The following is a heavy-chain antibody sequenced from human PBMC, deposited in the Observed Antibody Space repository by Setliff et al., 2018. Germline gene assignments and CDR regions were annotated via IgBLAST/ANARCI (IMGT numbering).Heavy chain of an antibody. Sequence: SETLSLTCTVSGDSISSGYYYWAWIRQTPGKGLEWVGSLSFAGDAYYNPSLKSRVTMSLDTSKNQFSLRVKSVTAAETALYSCARDPGFRSGTWALDNWGQGTLVTVSS. V-gene: IGHV4-39*07. D-gene: IGHD3-16*01. CDR1: GDSISSGYYY. CDR2: LSFAGDA. CDR3: ARDPGFRSGTWALDN. J-gene: IGHJ4*02.